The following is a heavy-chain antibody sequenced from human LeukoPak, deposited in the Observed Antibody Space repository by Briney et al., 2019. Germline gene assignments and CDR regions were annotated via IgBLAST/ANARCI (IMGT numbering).Heavy chain of an antibody. D-gene: IGHD3-9*01. V-gene: IGHV3-7*01. J-gene: IGHJ4*02. CDR3: ARVEDYDILTGYDY. CDR2: IKQDGREK. CDR1: GFTFTTYW. Sequence: GGSLRLSCAASGFTFTTYWMSWVRQAPGKGLEWVANIKQDGREKYYVDSVKGRFTISRDNAKNSLYLQMNSLRAEDTAVYYCARVEDYDILTGYDYWGQGTLVTVSS.